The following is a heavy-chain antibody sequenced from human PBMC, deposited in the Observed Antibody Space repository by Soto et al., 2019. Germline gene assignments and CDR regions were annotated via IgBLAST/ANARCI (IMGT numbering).Heavy chain of an antibody. D-gene: IGHD3-3*01. CDR2: INAGNGNT. J-gene: IGHJ6*03. Sequence: QVQLVQSGAEVKKPGASVKVSCKVSGYTFTSYAMHWVRQAPGQRLEWMGWINAGNGNTKYSQKFQGRVTITRDTSASTAYMELSSLRSEDTAVYYCARGHDFWSGLYYMDVWGKGTTVTVSS. CDR3: ARGHDFWSGLYYMDV. V-gene: IGHV1-3*01. CDR1: GYTFTSYA.